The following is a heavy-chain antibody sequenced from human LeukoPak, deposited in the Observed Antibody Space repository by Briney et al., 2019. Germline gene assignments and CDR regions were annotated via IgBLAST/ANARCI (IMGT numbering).Heavy chain of an antibody. Sequence: GGSLRLFCAASGFTFSTYWIRWVREAPGKGRVGVANIKPDGSDKYYVNSVKGRFSISRDKTKNSLYLQMNSLRGDDTAVYHCARGEAAAGSGLWDYWGQGTLVTVSS. CDR3: ARGEAAAGSGLWDY. V-gene: IGHV3-7*01. J-gene: IGHJ4*02. CDR1: GFTFSTYW. CDR2: IKPDGSDK. D-gene: IGHD6-13*01.